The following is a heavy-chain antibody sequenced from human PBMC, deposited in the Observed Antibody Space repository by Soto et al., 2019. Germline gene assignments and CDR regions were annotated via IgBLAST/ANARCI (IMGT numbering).Heavy chain of an antibody. CDR3: ARMGYDFN. CDR1: GGSVSSGSYY. CDR2: IYYSGST. D-gene: IGHD3-3*01. J-gene: IGHJ4*02. V-gene: IGHV4-61*01. Sequence: SSETLSLTCTVSGGSVSSGSYYWSWIRQPPGKGLEWIGYIYYSGSTNYNPSLKSRVTISVDTSKNQFSLKLSSVTAADTAVYYCARMGYDFNWGQGTLVTVSS.